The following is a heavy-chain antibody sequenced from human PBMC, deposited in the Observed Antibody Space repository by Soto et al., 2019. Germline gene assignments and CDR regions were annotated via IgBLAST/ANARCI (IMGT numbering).Heavy chain of an antibody. CDR2: IYYSGST. CDR1: GGSVRSGSYY. D-gene: IGHD3-10*01. CDR3: ARTAVPGRLEMVNNDPTMYFDY. J-gene: IGHJ4*02. V-gene: IGHV4-61*01. Sequence: PSETLSLTCTFSGGSVRSGSYYLSWIRQPPGKGLEWIGYIYYSGSTNYNPSLKSRVTISVDTSKNQFSLKLSSVTAADTAVYYCARTAVPGRLEMVNNDPTMYFDYWGQGTLVTVSS.